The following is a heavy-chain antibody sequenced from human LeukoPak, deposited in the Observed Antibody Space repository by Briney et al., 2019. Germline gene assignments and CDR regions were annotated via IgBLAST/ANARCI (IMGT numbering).Heavy chain of an antibody. CDR2: IRGGGGVT. CDR1: GFIFSNYA. D-gene: IGHD5-18*01. V-gene: IGHV3-23*01. CDR3: AKCRFSYGSDAFDI. J-gene: IGHJ3*02. Sequence: GGSLRLSCAASGFIFSNYAMNWVRQAPGKGLEWVSVIRGGGGVTFYADSVKDRFTISRDNSKNTLYLQMNSLTAEDTAVYYCAKCRFSYGSDAFDIWGRGTMVTVSS.